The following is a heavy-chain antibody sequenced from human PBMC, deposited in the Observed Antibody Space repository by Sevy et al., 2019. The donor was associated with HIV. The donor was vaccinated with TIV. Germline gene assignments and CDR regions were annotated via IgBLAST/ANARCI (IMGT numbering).Heavy chain of an antibody. D-gene: IGHD5-12*01. CDR1: GFTFSSYE. V-gene: IGHV3-48*03. Sequence: GGSLRLSCAASGFTFSSYEMNWVRQAPGKGLEWVSYISSSGSTIYYADSVKGRFTISRDNAKNSLYLQMNSLRAEDTAVYYCASSSLANQRQAVYSGYGRAFDYWGQGTLVTVSS. CDR2: ISSSGSTI. CDR3: ASSSLANQRQAVYSGYGRAFDY. J-gene: IGHJ4*02.